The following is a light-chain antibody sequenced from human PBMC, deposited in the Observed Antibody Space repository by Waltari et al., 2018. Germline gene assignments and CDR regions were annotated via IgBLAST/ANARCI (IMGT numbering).Light chain of an antibody. J-gene: IGKJ1*01. CDR1: QSVSRT. CDR2: DAS. Sequence: EIVLTQSPGTLSLSPGERATLPCRASQSVSRTLAWYQQKPGQAPRLLIYDASSRATGTPDRFSGSGSGTDFSLTISRLEPEDFAVYYCQKYGSLPATFGQGTKVEIK. CDR3: QKYGSLPAT. V-gene: IGKV3-20*01.